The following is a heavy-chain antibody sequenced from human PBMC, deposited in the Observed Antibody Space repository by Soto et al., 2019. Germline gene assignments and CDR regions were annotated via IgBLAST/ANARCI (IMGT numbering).Heavy chain of an antibody. D-gene: IGHD3-22*01. V-gene: IGHV3-21*01. CDR2: ISSSSSYI. CDR1: GFTFSSYT. CDR3: AGGKVVVITTTDYYGMDV. Sequence: EVQLVESGGGLVKPGGSLRLSCAASGFTFSSYTMNWVRQAPGKGLEWVSSISSSSSYIYYADSVKGRFTISRDHAKNSLYLQMNSLRAEDTAVYYCAGGKVVVITTTDYYGMDVWGQGTTVTVSS. J-gene: IGHJ6*02.